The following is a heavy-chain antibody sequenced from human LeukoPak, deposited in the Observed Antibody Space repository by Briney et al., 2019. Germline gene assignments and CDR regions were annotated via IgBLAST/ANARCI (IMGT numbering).Heavy chain of an antibody. CDR3: ARDRLQRYFGY. V-gene: IGHV3-23*01. CDR2: ISGSGDST. CDR1: GFTFSSYA. D-gene: IGHD4-11*01. Sequence: PGGSLRLSCAASGFTFSSYAMNWVRQAPGKGLEWVSVISGSGDSTNYADSVKGRFTISRDNSKNTLYLQMNSLRAEDRAVYFCARDRLQRYFGYWGQGTLVTVSS. J-gene: IGHJ4*02.